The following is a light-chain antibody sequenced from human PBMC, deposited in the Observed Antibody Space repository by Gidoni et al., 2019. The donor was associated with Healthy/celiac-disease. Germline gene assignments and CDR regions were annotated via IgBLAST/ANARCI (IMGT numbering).Light chain of an antibody. V-gene: IGLV1-44*01. CDR2: SNN. J-gene: IGLJ3*02. CDR1: SSNIGSNT. Sequence: QSVLTQPPSAFGTPGQRVTISWSGSSSNIGSNTVNWYQQLPGTAPKLLIYSNNQRPSGVPDRCSGSKSGTSASLAISGLQSEDEADYYCAAWDDSLNGWVFGGGTKLTVL. CDR3: AAWDDSLNGWV.